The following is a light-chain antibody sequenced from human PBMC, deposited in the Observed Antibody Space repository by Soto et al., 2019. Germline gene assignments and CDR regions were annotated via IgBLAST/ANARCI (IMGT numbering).Light chain of an antibody. CDR1: SSDVGGYNY. J-gene: IGLJ2*01. CDR2: DVS. Sequence: QSVLTQPASVSGSPGQSITISCTGTSSDVGGYNYVSWYQHHPGKAPKVMIYDVSNRPSGVSNRFSGSKSGNTASLTISGLQAEDEADYYCSSYTSSSTVVFGGGTQLTVL. CDR3: SSYTSSSTVV. V-gene: IGLV2-14*03.